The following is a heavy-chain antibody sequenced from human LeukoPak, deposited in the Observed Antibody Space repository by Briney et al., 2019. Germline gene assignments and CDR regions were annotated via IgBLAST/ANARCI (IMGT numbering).Heavy chain of an antibody. Sequence: SETLSLTCTVSGYSIRSGHYWGWVRQPPGKRLEWIGSIYYSGSTYYNPTLKSRLTLSVDVSKNQFSLNLTAVTAADTAVYYCASRWDYGGDYWGQGTLVTVSS. CDR3: ASRWDYGGDY. D-gene: IGHD4-23*01. CDR2: IYYSGST. V-gene: IGHV4-38-2*02. CDR1: GYSIRSGHY. J-gene: IGHJ4*02.